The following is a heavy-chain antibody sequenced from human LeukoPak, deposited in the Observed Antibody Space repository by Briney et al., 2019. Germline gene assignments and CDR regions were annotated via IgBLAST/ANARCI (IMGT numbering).Heavy chain of an antibody. CDR1: GYTFTSYG. CDR3: AILVGATVSAPPGYFDL. Sequence: GASVKVSCKASGYTFTSYGISWVRQPPGQGREWMGWISAYNGNTNYAQKLQGRVTMTTDTSTSTAYLELSSLRPDGTAGYYFAILVGATVSAPPGYFDLWGRGTLVTVSA. D-gene: IGHD1-26*01. V-gene: IGHV1-18*01. J-gene: IGHJ2*01. CDR2: ISAYNGNT.